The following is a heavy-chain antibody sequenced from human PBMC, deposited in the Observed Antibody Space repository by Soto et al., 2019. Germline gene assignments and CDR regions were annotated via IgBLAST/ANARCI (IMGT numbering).Heavy chain of an antibody. D-gene: IGHD3-3*01. CDR3: ARDRYDFHGGMDV. V-gene: IGHV3-53*01. CDR1: GFTVSSNY. Sequence: EVQLVESGGGLIQPGGSLRLSCAASGFTVSSNYMSWVRQAPGKGLEWVSVIYSGGSTYYADSVKGRFTISRDNSKNTLYLQMNSLRAEDTAVYYCARDRYDFHGGMDVWGQGTTVTVSS. J-gene: IGHJ6*02. CDR2: IYSGGST.